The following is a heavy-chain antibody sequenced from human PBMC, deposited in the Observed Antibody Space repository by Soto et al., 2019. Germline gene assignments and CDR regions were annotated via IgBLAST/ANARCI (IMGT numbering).Heavy chain of an antibody. V-gene: IGHV1-2*02. CDR2: INPNTGDT. CDR3: ARPYSSSSLFYFFH. Sequence: QVQLVQSGAEVKNPGASIKVSCTTSGYTFPHYYLHWVRQAPGKGLEWMGWINPNTGDTKYPWKFQGRVTMTRDTSTSTAYMEVRRLTSDDTAIYFCARPYSSSSLFYFFHWGQGTLVTVSS. D-gene: IGHD6-6*01. CDR1: GYTFPHYY. J-gene: IGHJ1*01.